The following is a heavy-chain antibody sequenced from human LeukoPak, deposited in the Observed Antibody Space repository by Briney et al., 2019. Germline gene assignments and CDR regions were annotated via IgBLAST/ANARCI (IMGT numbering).Heavy chain of an antibody. Sequence: QSGGSLRLSCAASGFTFSSYSMNWVRQAPGKGLEWVSYISSSSSIIHYADSVKGRFTISRDDAKTSVYLQMNSLRAEDTAFYYCARNKGWELPAELDSWGQGILVTVSS. J-gene: IGHJ4*02. CDR2: ISSSSSII. CDR1: GFTFSSYS. CDR3: ARNKGWELPAELDS. V-gene: IGHV3-48*04. D-gene: IGHD2-15*01.